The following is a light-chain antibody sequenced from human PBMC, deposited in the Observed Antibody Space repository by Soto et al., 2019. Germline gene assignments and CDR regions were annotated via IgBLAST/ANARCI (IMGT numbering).Light chain of an antibody. CDR1: QTVSVN. V-gene: IGKV3-15*01. J-gene: IGKJ4*01. CDR3: QQYDAWPPLLT. CDR2: GVS. Sequence: EIVMTQSPATLSVSPGETATLSCRASQTVSVNLAWYQQKPGQAPRLLIHGVSTRATGIPPRFSGSRSGTAFALTIGSLQSEDFAVYYCQQYDAWPPLLTFGGGTTVANK.